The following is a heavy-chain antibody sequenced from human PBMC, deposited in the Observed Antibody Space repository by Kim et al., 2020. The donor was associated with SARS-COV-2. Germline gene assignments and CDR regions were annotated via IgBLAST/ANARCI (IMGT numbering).Heavy chain of an antibody. CDR1: RGSISSGGYY. D-gene: IGHD3-3*01. V-gene: IGHV4-31*03. CDR2: IYYSGST. J-gene: IGHJ5*02. CDR3: ARAKRITIFGVVNWFDP. Sequence: SETLSLTCTVSRGSISSGGYYWSWIRQHPGKGLEWIGYIYYSGSTYYNPSLKSRVTISVDTSKNQFSLKLSSVTAGDTAVYYCARAKRITIFGVVNWFDPWGQGTLVTVSS.